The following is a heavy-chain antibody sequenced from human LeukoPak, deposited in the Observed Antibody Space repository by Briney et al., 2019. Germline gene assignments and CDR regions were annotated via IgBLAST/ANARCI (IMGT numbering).Heavy chain of an antibody. J-gene: IGHJ6*02. CDR1: GFTFSSYG. Sequence: GGSLRLSCAASGFTFSSYGMHWVRQAPGKGLEWVAVISYDGSNKYYADSVKGRFTISRDNSKNTLYLQMNSLRAEDTAVYYCAKDTLVTMVRGVRNYGMDVWGQGTTVTVSS. CDR3: AKDTLVTMVRGVRNYGMDV. V-gene: IGHV3-30*18. CDR2: ISYDGSNK. D-gene: IGHD3-10*01.